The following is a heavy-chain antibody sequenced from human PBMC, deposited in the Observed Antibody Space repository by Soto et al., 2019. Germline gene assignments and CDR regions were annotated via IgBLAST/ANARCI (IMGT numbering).Heavy chain of an antibody. D-gene: IGHD2-8*01. V-gene: IGHV4-59*08. CDR1: GGSISSYH. J-gene: IGHJ4*02. CDR3: ARHRGMGLFDY. CDR2: IYYSGTT. Sequence: QVQLQESGPGLVKPSKTLSLTCTVSGGSISSYHWTWIRQAPGKGLEWIGNIYYSGTTNYNPSLKSRVTISIDTSKKQLSLKLSSVTAAHTAVYYCARHRGMGLFDYWGQGTLVTVSS.